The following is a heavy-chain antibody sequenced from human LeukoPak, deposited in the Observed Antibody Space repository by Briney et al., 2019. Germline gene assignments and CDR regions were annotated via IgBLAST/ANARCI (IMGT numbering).Heavy chain of an antibody. CDR3: ARRLVVAATHPNWFDP. D-gene: IGHD2-15*01. V-gene: IGHV4-39*01. CDR2: IYYSGST. CDR1: GGSISSSSYY. J-gene: IGHJ5*02. Sequence: SETLSLTCTVSGGSISSSSYYWGWIRQPPGKGLEWIGSIYYSGSTYYNPSLKSRVTISVDTSKNQFSLKLSSVTAADTAVYYCARRLVVAATHPNWFDPWGQGTLVTVSS.